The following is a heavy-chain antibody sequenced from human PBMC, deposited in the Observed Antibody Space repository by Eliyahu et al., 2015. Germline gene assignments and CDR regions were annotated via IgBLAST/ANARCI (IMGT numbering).Heavy chain of an antibody. CDR2: IQYDGSNK. Sequence: QVQLVESGGGVVQPGXSLRLXXVASGFXXXQXGXPWVRQAPGKGLEWVAVIQYDGSNKYYAEFAEGRFTISRDNSKNTVYLQMNSLRPDDTAVYYCAREGYDFWSGYPYYFDYTGQGTLVTVSS. D-gene: IGHD3-3*01. V-gene: IGHV3-30*03. CDR3: AREGYDFWSGYPYYFDY. J-gene: IGHJ4*02. CDR1: GFXXXQXG.